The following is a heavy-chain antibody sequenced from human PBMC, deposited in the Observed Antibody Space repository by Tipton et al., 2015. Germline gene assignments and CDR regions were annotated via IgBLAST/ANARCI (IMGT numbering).Heavy chain of an antibody. D-gene: IGHD2-21*01. CDR1: GFTFSDYY. CDR3: ARGVGTLYVVVRNFDY. Sequence: GSLRLSCAASGFTFSDYYMSWVRQAPGKGLEWVSYISSRSSYRNYADSVKGRFTISRDNAKNSLYLQMNSLRAEDTAVYYCARGVGTLYVVVRNFDYWGQGTLVTVSS. V-gene: IGHV3-11*06. CDR2: ISSRSSYR. J-gene: IGHJ4*02.